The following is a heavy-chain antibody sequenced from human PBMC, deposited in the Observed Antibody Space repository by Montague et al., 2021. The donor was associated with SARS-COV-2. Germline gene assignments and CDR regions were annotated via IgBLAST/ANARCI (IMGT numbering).Heavy chain of an antibody. CDR1: GGSMSTVNYY. V-gene: IGHV4-39*07. J-gene: IGHJ5*02. Sequence: SETRSLTCTVSGGSMSTVNYYWGWVRQTPGKGLDWDGSISYSGATYSNPSLETRVSISRDTSKSQFSLELRSVTAADTAVYYCARERQEVGIYFDPWGHGTLVTVSS. CDR3: ARERQEVGIYFDP. D-gene: IGHD1-1*01. CDR2: ISYSGAT.